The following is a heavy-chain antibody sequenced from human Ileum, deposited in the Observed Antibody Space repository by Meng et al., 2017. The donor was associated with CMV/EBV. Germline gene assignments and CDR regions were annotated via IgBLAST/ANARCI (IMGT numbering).Heavy chain of an antibody. CDR2: INPNSGGT. J-gene: IGHJ5*02. V-gene: IGHV1-2*02. D-gene: IGHD3-22*01. CDR1: GYTFTGYY. Sequence: ASVKVSCKASGYTFTGYYMHWVRQASGQGLEWMGWINPNSGGTNYAQKFQGRVTMTRDTSISTAYMELSRLRSDDTAVYYCARVPYYYDSSGYYNWFDPWGQGTLVTVSS. CDR3: ARVPYYYDSSGYYNWFDP.